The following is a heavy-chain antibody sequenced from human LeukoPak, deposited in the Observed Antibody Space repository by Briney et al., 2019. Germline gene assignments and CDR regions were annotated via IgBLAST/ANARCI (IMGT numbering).Heavy chain of an antibody. J-gene: IGHJ5*02. CDR1: GFTFSSYN. D-gene: IGHD4-17*01. CDR3: ARDLGDDYGDINWFDP. Sequence: GGSLRLSCAASGFTFSSYNMNWVRQAPGKGLEWVSSISSSSSYIYYADSVKGRFTISRDNAKNSLYLQMNSLRAEDTAVYYCARDLGDDYGDINWFDPWGQGTLVTVSS. V-gene: IGHV3-21*01. CDR2: ISSSSSYI.